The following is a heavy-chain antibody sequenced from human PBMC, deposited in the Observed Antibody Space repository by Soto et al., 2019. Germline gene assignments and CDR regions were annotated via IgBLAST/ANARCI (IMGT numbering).Heavy chain of an antibody. CDR3: AMNYQLLYDYYYGMDV. V-gene: IGHV3-21*01. D-gene: IGHD2-2*01. J-gene: IGHJ6*02. CDR2: ISSSSSYI. CDR1: GFTFSSYS. Sequence: EVQLVESGGGLVKPGGSLRLSCAASGFTFSSYSMNWVRQAPGKGLEWVSSISSSSSYIYYADSVKGRFTISRDNAKNSLYLQMNSLRAEDTAVYYCAMNYQLLYDYYYGMDVWGQGTTVTVSS.